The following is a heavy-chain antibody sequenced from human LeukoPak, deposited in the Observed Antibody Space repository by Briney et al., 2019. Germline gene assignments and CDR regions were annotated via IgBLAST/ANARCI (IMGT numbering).Heavy chain of an antibody. CDR2: TYYSGST. J-gene: IGHJ4*02. D-gene: IGHD4-23*01. CDR1: GGSISSSSYS. V-gene: IGHV4-39*01. CDR3: ASLTTVVTTGDY. Sequence: SETLSLTGTVSGGSISSSSYSWGWIRQPPGKGLEWIGSTYYSGSTYYNPSLKSRVTISVDTSKNQFSLKLSSVTAADTAVYYCASLTTVVTTGDYWGQGTLVTVSS.